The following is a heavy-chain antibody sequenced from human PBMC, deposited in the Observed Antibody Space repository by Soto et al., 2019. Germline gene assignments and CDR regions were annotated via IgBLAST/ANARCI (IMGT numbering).Heavy chain of an antibody. CDR2: IYHSGST. Sequence: SETLSLTCAVSGGSISSGGYSWSWIRQPPGKCLEWIGYIYHSGSTNYNPSLKSRVTISVDTSKNQFSLKLSSVTAAYTAVYYCARQRRAAAGLFDHWGQGTLVTVS. D-gene: IGHD6-13*01. CDR1: GGSISSGGYS. V-gene: IGHV4-30-2*01. CDR3: ARQRRAAAGLFDH. J-gene: IGHJ4*02.